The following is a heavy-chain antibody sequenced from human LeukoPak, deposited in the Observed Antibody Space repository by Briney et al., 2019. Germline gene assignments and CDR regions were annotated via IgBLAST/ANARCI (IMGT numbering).Heavy chain of an antibody. V-gene: IGHV3-21*01. CDR2: ISLAGTYI. CDR3: ARGAEYNWRADYYYYYYMDV. D-gene: IGHD1-1*01. J-gene: IGHJ6*03. CDR1: ELSFKTYS. Sequence: GGSLRLSCAASELSFKTYSMNWLRQSPGKGLEWVASISLAGTYIDYADSVKGRFTISRDNAKNSLYLQMNSLRAEDTAVYYCARGAEYNWRADYYYYYYMDVWGKGTTVTVSS.